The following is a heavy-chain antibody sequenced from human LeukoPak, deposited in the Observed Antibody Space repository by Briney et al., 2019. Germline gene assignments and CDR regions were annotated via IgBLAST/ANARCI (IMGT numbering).Heavy chain of an antibody. J-gene: IGHJ5*02. CDR1: GASISSRY. CDR3: ARHSNWFDP. CDR2: IYYSGST. Sequence: SETLSLTCTVSGASISSRYWGWIRQPPGKGLEWIGSIYYSGSTCYNPSLKSRVTISVDTSKNQFSLKLSSVTAADTAVYYCARHSNWFDPWGQGTLVTVSS. V-gene: IGHV4-39*01.